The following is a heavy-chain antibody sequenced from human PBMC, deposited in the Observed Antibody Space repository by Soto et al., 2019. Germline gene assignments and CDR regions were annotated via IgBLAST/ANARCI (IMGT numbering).Heavy chain of an antibody. CDR1: GGSISSGDYS. Sequence: QLQLQESGSGLVKPSQTLSLTCAVSGGSISSGDYSWSWIRQPPGKGLEWIGYIYRSGNTYYNPSLRSRVTMSVDRSKNQFSLNLSSVTAADTALYYCARASGPFYFDYWGPGTLVTVSS. CDR3: ARASGPFYFDY. V-gene: IGHV4-30-2*01. J-gene: IGHJ4*02. D-gene: IGHD2-15*01. CDR2: IYRSGNT.